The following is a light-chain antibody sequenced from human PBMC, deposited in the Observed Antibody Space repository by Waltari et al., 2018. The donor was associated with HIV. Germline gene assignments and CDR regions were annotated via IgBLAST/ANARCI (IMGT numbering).Light chain of an antibody. Sequence: QSPLSQPASASASPVHSYALPSRDRPGNIGSYLYFSWYQQHPDIAPTLILFDVNNRPSGISDRFSGSKSGTTASLTISTVRTDDEADYYCASYTVNSTGVFGTGTKLSVL. CDR3: ASYTVNSTGV. CDR2: DVN. V-gene: IGLV2-14*03. J-gene: IGLJ1*01. CDR1: PGNIGSYLY.